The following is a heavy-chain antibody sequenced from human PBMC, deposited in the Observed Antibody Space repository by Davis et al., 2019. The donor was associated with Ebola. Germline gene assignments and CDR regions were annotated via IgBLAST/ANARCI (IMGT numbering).Heavy chain of an antibody. CDR3: ARGSPIEISVFDP. CDR2: TMPSGGIP. Sequence: AASVKVSCKASEYTFTSYYLHWVRQAPGQGLEWMAITMPSGGIPSYAQQFQGRVTMTRDTSTSTVYMELSSLTSEDTAVYYCARGSPIEISVFDPWGQGTLVTVSS. J-gene: IGHJ5*02. D-gene: IGHD2/OR15-2a*01. CDR1: EYTFTSYY. V-gene: IGHV1-46*01.